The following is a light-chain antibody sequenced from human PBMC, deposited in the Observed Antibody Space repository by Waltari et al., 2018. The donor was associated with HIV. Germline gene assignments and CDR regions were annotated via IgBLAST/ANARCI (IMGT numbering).Light chain of an antibody. CDR2: DVS. CDR1: SSDVGAYTI. CDR3: CSYVSEIVPCV. J-gene: IGLJ3*02. Sequence: QTALTQTASVSGSPGQSITISCTGTSSDVGAYTIVSWYQQHQGKAPRLIIYDVSARPAGVSNRFTGSKSGNTASLTISGLQAEDEADYYCCSYVSEIVPCVFGGGTKLTVL. V-gene: IGLV2-23*02.